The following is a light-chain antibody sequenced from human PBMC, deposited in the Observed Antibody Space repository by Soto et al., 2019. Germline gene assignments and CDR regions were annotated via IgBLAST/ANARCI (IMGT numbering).Light chain of an antibody. CDR1: QTISSW. J-gene: IGKJ1*01. CDR2: KAS. Sequence: TLSGSVGDRFTITCRASQTISSWLAWYQQKPGKAPKLLIYKASTLKSGVPSRFSGSGSGTEFTLTISSLQPDDFATYYCQHYNSYSEAFGQGTKVDIK. V-gene: IGKV1-5*03. CDR3: QHYNSYSEA.